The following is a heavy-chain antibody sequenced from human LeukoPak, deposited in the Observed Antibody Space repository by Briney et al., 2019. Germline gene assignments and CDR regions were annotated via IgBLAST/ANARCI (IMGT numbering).Heavy chain of an antibody. J-gene: IGHJ5*02. Sequence: YLRLSCASSGFTLSSYAMHWVRQAPGKGLEWVAVISYDGSNKYYADPVKGRFTISRDNSKNTLYLQMNSLRAEDTAVYYCAREPYISIAAAGGYNWFDPWGQGTLVTVSS. D-gene: IGHD6-13*01. CDR1: GFTLSSYA. CDR2: ISYDGSNK. V-gene: IGHV3-30-3*01. CDR3: AREPYISIAAAGGYNWFDP.